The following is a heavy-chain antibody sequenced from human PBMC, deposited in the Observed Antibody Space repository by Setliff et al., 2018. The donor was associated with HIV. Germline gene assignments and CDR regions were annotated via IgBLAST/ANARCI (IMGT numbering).Heavy chain of an antibody. CDR2: MNPNSGNT. V-gene: IGHV1-8*02. D-gene: IGHD3-3*01. Sequence: ASVKVSCKASGYTFSTYDINGVRQATGQGLEWMGWMNPNSGNTGSADKFQGRVSMTRNTSINTAYMELSSLRSEDTAMYYCASRYYNFWSGYTDAFDIWGQGTMVTVSS. CDR3: ASRYYNFWSGYTDAFDI. J-gene: IGHJ3*02. CDR1: GYTFSTYD.